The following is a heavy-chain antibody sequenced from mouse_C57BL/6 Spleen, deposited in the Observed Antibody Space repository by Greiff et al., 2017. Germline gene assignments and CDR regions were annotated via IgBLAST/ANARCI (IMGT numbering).Heavy chain of an antibody. CDR1: GYTFTTYP. D-gene: IGHD2-3*01. Sequence: QVQLQQSGAELVKPGASVKMSCKASGYTFTTYPIEWMKQNHGKSLEWIGNFHPYNDDTKYNEKFKGKATLNVEKSSSTVYLELSRLTSDDSTVYYCARWCRWLLHEGAMDYWGQGTSVTVSS. CDR2: FHPYNDDT. J-gene: IGHJ4*01. CDR3: ARWCRWLLHEGAMDY. V-gene: IGHV1-47*01.